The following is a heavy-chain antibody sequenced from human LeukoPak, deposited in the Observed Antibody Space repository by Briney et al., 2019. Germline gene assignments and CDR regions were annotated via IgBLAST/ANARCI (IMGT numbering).Heavy chain of an antibody. CDR3: AREDHSRFDY. J-gene: IGHJ4*02. CDR2: ISYDGSNK. CDR1: GFTFSSYG. V-gene: IGHV3-30*03. D-gene: IGHD1-14*01. Sequence: GRSLRLSCAASGFTFSSYGMYWVRQAPGKGLEWVAVISYDGSNKYYADSVKGRFTISRDNSKNTLYLQMNSLRAEDTAVYYCAREDHSRFDYWGQGTLVTVSS.